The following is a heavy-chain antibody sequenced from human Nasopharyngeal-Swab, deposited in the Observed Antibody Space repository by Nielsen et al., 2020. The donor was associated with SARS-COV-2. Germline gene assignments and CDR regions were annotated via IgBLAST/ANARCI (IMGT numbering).Heavy chain of an antibody. D-gene: IGHD3-10*01. J-gene: IGHJ2*01. V-gene: IGHV1-58*02. CDR3: AAPRSYYGSGSFRGFDL. CDR1: GCTFTSSA. CDR2: IVVGSGNT. Sequence: SVKVSCKASGCTFTSSAMQWVRQARGQRLEWIGWIVVGSGNTNYAQKFQERVTITRDMSTSTAYMELSSLRSEDTAVYYCAAPRSYYGSGSFRGFDLWGRGTLVTVSS.